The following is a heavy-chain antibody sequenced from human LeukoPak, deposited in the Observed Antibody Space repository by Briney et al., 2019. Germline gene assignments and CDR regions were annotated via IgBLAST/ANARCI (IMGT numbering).Heavy chain of an antibody. V-gene: IGHV3-21*01. CDR2: ISSSSTYI. D-gene: IGHD3-10*01. J-gene: IGHJ6*02. CDR1: GFSFSSNT. Sequence: GGSLRLSCAASGFSFSSNTMNWVRQAPGKGLEWVSSISSSSTYIYYADSLKGRFTISRDHAKNSLYLQMNSLNDQAKAVYDCAREAGTIYYYYGMDVWGQGTTVTVSS. CDR3: AREAGTIYYYYGMDV.